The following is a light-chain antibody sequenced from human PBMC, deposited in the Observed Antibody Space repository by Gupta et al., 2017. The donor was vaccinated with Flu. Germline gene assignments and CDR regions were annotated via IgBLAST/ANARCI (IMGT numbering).Light chain of an antibody. Sequence: RASFSCRASQGVSSYIAWYQQKPGQAPRLLIYAASNRAPGTPARFSGSGSGTDFTLTISGLEPDDFGVYYCQQRTNWPPTLTFGGGTKVEIK. CDR3: QQRTNWPPTLT. CDR1: QGVSSY. V-gene: IGKV3-11*01. J-gene: IGKJ4*01. CDR2: AAS.